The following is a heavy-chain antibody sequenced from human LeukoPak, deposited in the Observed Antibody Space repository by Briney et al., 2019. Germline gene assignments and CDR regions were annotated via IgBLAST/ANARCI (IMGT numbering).Heavy chain of an antibody. CDR1: GFTFSSYG. Sequence: GGSLRLSCAASGFTFSSYGMHWVRQAPGKGLEWVAVISYDGSNKYYADSVKGRFTISRDNAKNSLYLQMNSLRAEDTAVYYCARDRPVTTSGGQGTLVTVSS. V-gene: IGHV3-30*03. CDR2: ISYDGSNK. CDR3: ARDRPVTTS. D-gene: IGHD5-18*01. J-gene: IGHJ4*02.